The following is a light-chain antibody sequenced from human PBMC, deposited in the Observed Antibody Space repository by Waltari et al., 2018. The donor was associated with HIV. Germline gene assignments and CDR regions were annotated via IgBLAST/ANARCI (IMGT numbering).Light chain of an antibody. CDR3: QLWDGTGDHPGV. CDR1: NIGSQG. Sequence: SYVLTQPPSVSVAPGKTARITCGGNNIGSQGVHWYQQKPGQAPVLVIYYDSHRPSGIPERFSGSKSGNTATLTISRVEAGDEADYYCQLWDGTGDHPGVFGTGTQVTVL. CDR2: YDS. V-gene: IGLV3-21*04. J-gene: IGLJ1*01.